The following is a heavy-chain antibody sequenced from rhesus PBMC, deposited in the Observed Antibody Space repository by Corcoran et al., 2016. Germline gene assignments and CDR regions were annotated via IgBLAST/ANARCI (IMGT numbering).Heavy chain of an antibody. V-gene: IGHV1-180*01. CDR2: NAPYSGKH. D-gene: IGHD3-28*01. CDR1: GYNFNSYY. CDR3: TREAITMVDIFDY. Sequence: QVQLVQSGAEIKQPGASVKLSCKASGYNFNSYYMHWVRQAPGQGLEWIGLNAPYSGKHAYAQHVQVRVTITTDTSTSTGYLELSSLRSEDTAVYYCTREAITMVDIFDYWGQGVLVTVSS. J-gene: IGHJ4*01.